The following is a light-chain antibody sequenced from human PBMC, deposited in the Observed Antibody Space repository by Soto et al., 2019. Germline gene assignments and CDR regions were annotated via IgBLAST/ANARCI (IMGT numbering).Light chain of an antibody. CDR3: GAWDDRLTGEV. J-gene: IGLJ3*02. V-gene: IGLV1-47*01. Sequence: QSVLTQPPSASATPGQRVTISCSGSRSNIGKNYVYWFQHLPGTAPKLLIQTNNKRPSGVPDRFSVSKSGTSATLAISGLRSGDEAIYYCGAWDDRLTGEVFGGGNKVTVL. CDR2: TNN. CDR1: RSNIGKNY.